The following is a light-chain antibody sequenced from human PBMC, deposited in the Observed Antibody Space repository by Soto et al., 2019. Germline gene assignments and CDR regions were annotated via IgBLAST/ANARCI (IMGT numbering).Light chain of an antibody. CDR3: SSSIHPNTLV. Sequence: QSALTQPASVSGSPGQSITISCTTSSSDFGTYNFVSWYQQHPGKAPKLMLYEVTRRPSGVSNRFSGSQSGNTASLTISGLQDDDEADYYCSSSIHPNTLVFGGGTKLTVL. CDR2: EVT. V-gene: IGLV2-23*02. J-gene: IGLJ3*02. CDR1: SSDFGTYNF.